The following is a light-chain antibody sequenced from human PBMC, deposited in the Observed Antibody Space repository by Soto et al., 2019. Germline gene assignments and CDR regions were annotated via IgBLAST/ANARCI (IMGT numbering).Light chain of an antibody. V-gene: IGKV1-39*01. J-gene: IGKJ3*01. CDR1: QNINTY. CDR3: QQTSSAPFT. CDR2: DAA. Sequence: IQMTQSPYSLSAAVGDRVTIACRASQNINTYLSWYQQKPGKAPKLLIFDAASLQSGVPSRFSGGGSRTDFTLTITSLQPEDFATYYCQQTSSAPFTFGPGTKVDIK.